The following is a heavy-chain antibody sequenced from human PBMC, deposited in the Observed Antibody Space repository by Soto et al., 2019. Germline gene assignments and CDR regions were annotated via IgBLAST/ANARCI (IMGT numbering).Heavy chain of an antibody. CDR3: ARASNKRGYSYGPDF. D-gene: IGHD5-18*01. CDR2: IYHSGST. Sequence: SETLSLTCAVSGGSISSGGYSWSWIRQPPGKGLEWIGYIYHSGSTYYNPSLKSRVTISVGRSKNQFSLKLSSVTAADTAVYYCARASNKRGYSYGPDFWGQGTLVTVS. CDR1: GGSISSGGYS. V-gene: IGHV4-30-2*01. J-gene: IGHJ4*02.